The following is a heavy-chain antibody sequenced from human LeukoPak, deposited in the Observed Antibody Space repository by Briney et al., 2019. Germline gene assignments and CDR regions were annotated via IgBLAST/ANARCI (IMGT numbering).Heavy chain of an antibody. CDR3: ARGSRVVTTIPGNWSDP. CDR1: GGSISNYY. D-gene: IGHD2-21*02. Sequence: SETLSLTCTVSGGSISNYYWSWIRQPAGKGLEWIGRIYTSGSTNYNPSLKSRVTMSVDTSKNQFSLNLSSVTAADTAVYFCARGSRVVTTIPGNWSDPWGQGTLVTVSS. J-gene: IGHJ5*02. CDR2: IYTSGST. V-gene: IGHV4-4*07.